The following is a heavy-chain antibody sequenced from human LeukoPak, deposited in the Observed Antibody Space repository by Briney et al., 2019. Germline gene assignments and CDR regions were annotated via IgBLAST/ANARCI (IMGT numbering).Heavy chain of an antibody. Sequence: GGSLRLSCAASGFTFDDYAMHWVRHAPGKGLEWVSLISWDGDNAYYADSVRGRFTISRDNSKKSLYLQMNSLRAEDTALYYCAKDLDVAGTINYYYYGMDVWGKGTTVTVSS. CDR1: GFTFDDYA. CDR3: AKDLDVAGTINYYYYGMDV. J-gene: IGHJ6*04. D-gene: IGHD6-19*01. V-gene: IGHV3-43D*04. CDR2: ISWDGDNA.